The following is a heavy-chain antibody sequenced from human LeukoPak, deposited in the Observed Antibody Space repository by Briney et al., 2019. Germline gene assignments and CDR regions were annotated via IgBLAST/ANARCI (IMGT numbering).Heavy chain of an antibody. Sequence: PGGSLRLSCAASGFTFSSYALSWVRQAPGKGLEWVSIIGGSGDDTSYADSVKGRFTISRDNAKNSLYLQMNSLRAEDTAVYYCARVGTAMVRGALDIWGQGTMVTVSS. CDR1: GFTFSSYA. CDR3: ARVGTAMVRGALDI. V-gene: IGHV3-23*01. D-gene: IGHD5-18*01. J-gene: IGHJ3*02. CDR2: IGGSGDDT.